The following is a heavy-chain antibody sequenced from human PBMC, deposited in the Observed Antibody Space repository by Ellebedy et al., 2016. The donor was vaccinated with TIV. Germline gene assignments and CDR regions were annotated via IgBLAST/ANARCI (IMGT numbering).Heavy chain of an antibody. CDR2: ISYDGSNK. D-gene: IGHD6-19*01. CDR3: ARDPGIAESGTVPPNIGFDL. CDR1: GFTFSSYG. Sequence: GESLKISCAASGFTFSSYGMHWVRQAPGKGLEWVAVISYDGSNKYYADSVKGRFTISRDNSKNTLYLQMNSLGVEDTAVYHCARDPGIAESGTVPPNIGFDLWGQGALVTVSS. V-gene: IGHV3-30*03. J-gene: IGHJ4*02.